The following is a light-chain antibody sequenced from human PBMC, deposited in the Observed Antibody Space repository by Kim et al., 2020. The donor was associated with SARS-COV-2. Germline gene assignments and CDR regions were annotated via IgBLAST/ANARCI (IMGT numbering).Light chain of an antibody. V-gene: IGLV3-19*01. Sequence: LGQTVRLACHGDTLRTSFATWCQQKPVQAPTLVMYAENSRPSGIPDRFSGSNSGNTAFLTIIGAQAEDEADYYCHSRDSSGSHMGLFGGGTKVTVL. CDR3: HSRDSSGSHMGL. CDR2: AEN. CDR1: TLRTSF. J-gene: IGLJ3*02.